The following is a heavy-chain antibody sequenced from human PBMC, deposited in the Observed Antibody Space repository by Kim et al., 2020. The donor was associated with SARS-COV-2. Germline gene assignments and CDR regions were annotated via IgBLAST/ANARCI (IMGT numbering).Heavy chain of an antibody. CDR1: GFTFSSYW. CDR2: IKQDGSEK. D-gene: IGHD2-2*01. V-gene: IGHV3-7*03. Sequence: GGSLRLSCAASGFTFSSYWMSWVRQAPGKGLEWVANIKQDGSEKYYVDSVKGRFTISRDNAKNSLYLQMNSLRAADTAVYYCARVEAQLLYYYYGMDVWGQGTTVTVSS. J-gene: IGHJ6*02. CDR3: ARVEAQLLYYYYGMDV.